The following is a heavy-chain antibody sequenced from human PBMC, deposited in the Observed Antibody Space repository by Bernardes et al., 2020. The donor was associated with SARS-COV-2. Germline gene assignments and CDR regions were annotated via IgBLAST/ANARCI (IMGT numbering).Heavy chain of an antibody. V-gene: IGHV3-74*01. Sequence: GGSLRLSCAVSGFIFSNYWMHWVRQAPGKGLVWVSRISPDGTSTTYADSVKGRFTISRDNAKNTLYLQMNSLGVEDTAVYFCVRGPSDGGHGRFEYWGQGTLGTISS. J-gene: IGHJ4*02. CDR2: ISPDGTST. CDR3: VRGPSDGGHGRFEY. CDR1: GFIFSNYW.